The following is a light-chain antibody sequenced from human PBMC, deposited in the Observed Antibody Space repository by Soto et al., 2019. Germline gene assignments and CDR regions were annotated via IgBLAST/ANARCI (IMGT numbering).Light chain of an antibody. V-gene: IGLV2-14*01. CDR1: SSDVGSYDH. CDR3: ISYTGSSTSYV. Sequence: QSVLTQPASVSGSPGQSITISCSGTSSDVGSYDHVAWYQQFPGKTPKLMIYAVSNRPSGVSNRFSGSKSGNTASLTISGLQAEDEADYYCISYTGSSTSYVFGTGTKVT. CDR2: AVS. J-gene: IGLJ1*01.